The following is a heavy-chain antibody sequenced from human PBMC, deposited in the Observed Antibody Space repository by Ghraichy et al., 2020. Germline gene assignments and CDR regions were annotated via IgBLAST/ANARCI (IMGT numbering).Heavy chain of an antibody. Sequence: SETLSLTCTVSGGSISSRSYYWGWIRQSPGKGLEWIGSIYYSGSTYYNPSLKSRVTISVDTSKNQFSLKVRSVTAADTAVYNCASSGSSLGEYYFDYWGQGTLVTVSS. V-gene: IGHV4-39*01. CDR2: IYYSGST. CDR3: ASSGSSLGEYYFDY. J-gene: IGHJ4*02. D-gene: IGHD1-26*01. CDR1: GGSISSRSYY.